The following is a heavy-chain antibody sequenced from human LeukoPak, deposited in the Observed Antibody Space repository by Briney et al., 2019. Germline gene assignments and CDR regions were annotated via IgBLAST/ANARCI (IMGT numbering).Heavy chain of an antibody. CDR1: GFTFSSYS. CDR2: ISSSSSYI. CDR3: ARGLAVAGAIIDY. J-gene: IGHJ4*02. V-gene: IGHV3-21*01. Sequence: GGSLRLSCAASGFTFSSYSMNWVRQAPGKGLEWVSYISSSSSYIYYADSVKGRFTISRDNAKNSLYLQMNSLRAEDTAVYYCARGLAVAGAIIDYWGQGTLVTVSS. D-gene: IGHD6-19*01.